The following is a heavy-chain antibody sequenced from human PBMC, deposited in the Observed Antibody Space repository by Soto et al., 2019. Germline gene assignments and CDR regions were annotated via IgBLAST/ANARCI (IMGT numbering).Heavy chain of an antibody. CDR1: GCACGSYA. D-gene: IGHD3-16*01. CDR3: AKDRYDYIWGSYPCLDY. V-gene: IGHV3-23*01. Sequence: GSLTLSCGASGCACGSYAMSGVRQAPGKGLEWVSAISGSGGSTYYADSVKGRFTISRDNSKNTLYLQMNSLRAEDTAVYYCAKDRYDYIWGSYPCLDYWGQGTPVTVSS. J-gene: IGHJ4*02. CDR2: ISGSGGST.